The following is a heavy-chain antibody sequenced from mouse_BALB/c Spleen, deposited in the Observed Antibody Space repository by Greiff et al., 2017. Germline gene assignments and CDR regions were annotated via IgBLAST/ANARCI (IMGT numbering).Heavy chain of an antibody. J-gene: IGHJ3*01. V-gene: IGHV1S81*02. CDR1: GYTFTSYY. CDR2: INPSNGGT. D-gene: IGHD1-2*01. Sequence: QVQLKESGAELVKPGASVKLSCKASGYTFTSYYMYWVKQRPGQGLEWIGEINPSNGGTNFNEKFKSKATLTVDKSSSTAYMQLSSLTSEDSAVYYCTRDYGYGRCFDYWGQGTLVTVSA. CDR3: TRDYGYGRCFDY.